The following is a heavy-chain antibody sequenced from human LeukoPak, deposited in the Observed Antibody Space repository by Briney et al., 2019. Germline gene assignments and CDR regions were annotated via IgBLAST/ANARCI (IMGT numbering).Heavy chain of an antibody. D-gene: IGHD3-9*01. V-gene: IGHV1-18*04. J-gene: IGHJ4*02. CDR2: ISAYNGGT. Sequence: ASVKVSCKASGYPFTSFYIYWVRQAPGQGLEWLGWISAYNGGTSYGQRLLDRVTMTIDTSTSTAFLDLRSLRYNDTAVYWCARAQSDWPPYIDYWGQGTLVTVSS. CDR1: GYPFTSFY. CDR3: ARAQSDWPPYIDY.